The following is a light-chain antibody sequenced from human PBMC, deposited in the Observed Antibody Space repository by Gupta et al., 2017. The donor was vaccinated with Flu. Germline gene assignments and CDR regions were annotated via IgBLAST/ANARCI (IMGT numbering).Light chain of an antibody. CDR1: YSNIESNA. V-gene: IGLV1-44*01. CDR2: SSN. Sequence: QSVLIQPPSASGTPGQRVIISCSGGYSNIESNAVNWYQHHPGTAPKLLIYSSNQRPSGVPDRFSGSKSGTSASLAISGLQSEDAADYYCTAWDDGLRILLFGGGTKWTVL. J-gene: IGLJ2*01. CDR3: TAWDDGLRILL.